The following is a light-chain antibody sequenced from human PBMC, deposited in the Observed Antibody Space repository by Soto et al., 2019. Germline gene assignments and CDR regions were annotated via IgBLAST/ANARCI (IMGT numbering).Light chain of an antibody. J-gene: IGLJ3*02. CDR1: SVDFGSYSV. Sequence: QSALTQPASVPGSPGQSTTTSCTGTSVDFGSYSVVSWYQQHPGKAPKLLIYEGTKRPSGVSRRFSGSESGNTASLTISGLQAEDEADYYCHSYARGTLVFGGGTKLTVL. CDR3: HSYARGTLV. V-gene: IGLV2-23*01. CDR2: EGT.